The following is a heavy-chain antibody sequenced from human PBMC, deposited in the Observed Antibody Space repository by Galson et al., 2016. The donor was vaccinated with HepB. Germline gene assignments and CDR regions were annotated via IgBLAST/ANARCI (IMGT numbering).Heavy chain of an antibody. CDR1: GFSFSNYW. CDR3: ARDLYSSASWYPFDP. V-gene: IGHV3-74*01. J-gene: IGHJ5*02. Sequence: SLRLSCAASGFSFSNYWMHWVRQAPGKGLVWVSRIFSGENRAYADSVKGRFTISKDTAENSLFLQMNSLRAEDTAVYYCARDLYSSASWYPFDPWGQGTLVTVSS. D-gene: IGHD6-13*01. CDR2: IFSGENR.